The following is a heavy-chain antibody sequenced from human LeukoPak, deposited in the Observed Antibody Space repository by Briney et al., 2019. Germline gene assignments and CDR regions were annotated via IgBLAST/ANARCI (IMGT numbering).Heavy chain of an antibody. V-gene: IGHV4-39*01. D-gene: IGHD3-22*01. J-gene: IGHJ4*02. CDR1: GGSIRSSSYY. CDR2: IYYSGST. CDR3: ASGHYDSSGYYYPFAY. Sequence: PSETLSLTCTVSGGSIRSSSYYWGGIRQPPGKGLEWIGSIYYSGSTYYNPSLKSRVTISVDTSKNQVSLRLSSVTAADTAVYYCASGHYDSSGYYYPFAYWGQGTLVTVSS.